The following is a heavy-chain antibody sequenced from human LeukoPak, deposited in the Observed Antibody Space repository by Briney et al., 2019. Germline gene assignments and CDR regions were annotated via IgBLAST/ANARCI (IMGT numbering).Heavy chain of an antibody. D-gene: IGHD2-15*01. V-gene: IGHV1-69*05. Sequence: SVKVSCKASGGTFSSYAISWVRQAPGQGLEWMGGIIPIFGTANYAQKFQGRVTITTDESTSTAYMELSSLRSEDTAVYYCATGPGYCSGGSCLVNNYWGQGTLVTVSS. CDR2: IIPIFGTA. CDR3: ATGPGYCSGGSCLVNNY. J-gene: IGHJ4*02. CDR1: GGTFSSYA.